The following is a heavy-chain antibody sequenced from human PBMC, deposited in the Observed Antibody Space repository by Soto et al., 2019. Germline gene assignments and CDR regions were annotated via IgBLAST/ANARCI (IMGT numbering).Heavy chain of an antibody. J-gene: IGHJ4*02. CDR3: AREGINYDSSEIRFDY. CDR1: VYTFTSYY. CDR2: INPSGGST. Sequence: GXSVKFSCKASVYTFTSYYMHWVRQAPGQGLEWMGIINPSGGSTSYAQEFQGRVTMTRDTSTSTVYMELSSLRSEDTAVYYCAREGINYDSSEIRFDYWGQGTLVTVSS. V-gene: IGHV1-46*01. D-gene: IGHD3-22*01.